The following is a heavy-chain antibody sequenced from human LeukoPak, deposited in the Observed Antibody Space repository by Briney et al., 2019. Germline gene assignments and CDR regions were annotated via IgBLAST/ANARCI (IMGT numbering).Heavy chain of an antibody. CDR2: ILPIFGTA. D-gene: IGHD2-2*01. CDR1: GYTFTSYG. Sequence: SVKVYCKASGYTFTSYGINWVRQAPGQGPEWMGGILPIFGTANYAQKFQGRVTITADNSTSTAYMELSSLRSEDTAVYYCARDRGGSSTSCYGIGACWFDPWGQGTLVTVSS. CDR3: ARDRGGSSTSCYGIGACWFDP. V-gene: IGHV1-69*06. J-gene: IGHJ5*02.